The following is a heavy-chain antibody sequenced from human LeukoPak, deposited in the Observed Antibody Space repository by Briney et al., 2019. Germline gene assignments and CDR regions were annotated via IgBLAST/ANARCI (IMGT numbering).Heavy chain of an antibody. V-gene: IGHV1-2*02. CDR1: GYTFTSYG. J-gene: IGHJ3*02. D-gene: IGHD3-10*01. Sequence: ASVKVSCKASGYTFTSYGISWVRQAPGQGLEWMGWINPNSGGTNYAQKFQGRVTMTRDTSISTAYMELSRLRSDDTAVYYCARSWFGEYGGGAFDIWGQGAMVTVSS. CDR2: INPNSGGT. CDR3: ARSWFGEYGGGAFDI.